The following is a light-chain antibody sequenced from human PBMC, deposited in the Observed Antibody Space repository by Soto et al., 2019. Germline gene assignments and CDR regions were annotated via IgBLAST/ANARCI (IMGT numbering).Light chain of an antibody. V-gene: IGLV3-1*01. CDR3: QAWDSSTSVV. CDR2: QDS. CDR1: KLGDKY. Sequence: SYELTQAPSVSVSAGQTANITCSGDKLGDKYACWYQQKSGQSPVLVIYQDSKRPSGIPERFSGSNSGNTATLTISGTQAMYEADDYCQAWDSSTSVVFGGGTNLTVL. J-gene: IGLJ2*01.